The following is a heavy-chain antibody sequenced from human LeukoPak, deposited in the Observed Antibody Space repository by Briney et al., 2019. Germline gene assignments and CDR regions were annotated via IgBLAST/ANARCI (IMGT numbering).Heavy chain of an antibody. J-gene: IGHJ4*02. D-gene: IGHD3-10*01. V-gene: IGHV3-23*01. CDR3: AKDSDYYGSGSYYDY. CDR2: IRGSGGST. Sequence: GGSLRLSCAASGFTFSSYAMSWVRQAPGKGLEWVSAIRGSGGSTDYADSVKGRSTISRDNSKNTLYLQMNSLRAEDTAVYYCAKDSDYYGSGSYYDYWGQGTLVTVSS. CDR1: GFTFSSYA.